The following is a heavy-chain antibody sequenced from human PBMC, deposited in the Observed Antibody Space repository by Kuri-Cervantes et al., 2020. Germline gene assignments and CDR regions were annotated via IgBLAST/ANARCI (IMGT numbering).Heavy chain of an antibody. CDR2: IYHSGST. J-gene: IGHJ3*02. V-gene: IGHV4-4*02. CDR1: GGSISTSNW. D-gene: IGHD3-22*01. CDR3: AREYYYDSSGYYSAFDI. Sequence: SETLSLTCAVSGGSISTSNWWSWVRQPPGKGLEWIGEIYHSGSTNYNPSLKSRVTISVDTSKNQFSLKLSPVTAADTAVYYCAREYYYDSSGYYSAFDIWGQGTMVTVSS.